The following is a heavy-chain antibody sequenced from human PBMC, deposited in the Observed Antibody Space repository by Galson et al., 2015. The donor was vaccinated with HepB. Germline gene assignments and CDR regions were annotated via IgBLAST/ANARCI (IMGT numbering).Heavy chain of an antibody. CDR2: ISGYDGRT. CDR1: GYTFTTYG. D-gene: IGHD3-9*01. J-gene: IGHJ2*01. Sequence: SVKVSCKASGYTFTTYGISWVRQAPGQGLEWMGWISGYDGRTNYAQNFQDRVSMTIETSTSTSYMELRSLRSDDTAVYYCARDNYDTAKLYDHWCFDLWGRGTPVTVSS. V-gene: IGHV1-18*01. CDR3: ARDNYDTAKLYDHWCFDL.